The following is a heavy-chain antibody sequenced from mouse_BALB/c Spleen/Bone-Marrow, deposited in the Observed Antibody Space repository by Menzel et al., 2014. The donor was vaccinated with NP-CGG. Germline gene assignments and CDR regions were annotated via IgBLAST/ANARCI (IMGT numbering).Heavy chain of an antibody. Sequence: VQLQQSGPELVKPGASVKISCKTSGYTFTEYTMHWVKPSQGESLEWIGGINPNNGGTSYNQKFKGKATLTVDKSSSTAYMELRSLTSEDSAVYYCARRYYGPYVMDNWGQGTSVTVSS. D-gene: IGHD1-2*01. CDR1: GYTFTEYT. V-gene: IGHV1-18*01. CDR2: INPNNGGT. J-gene: IGHJ4*01. CDR3: ARRYYGPYVMDN.